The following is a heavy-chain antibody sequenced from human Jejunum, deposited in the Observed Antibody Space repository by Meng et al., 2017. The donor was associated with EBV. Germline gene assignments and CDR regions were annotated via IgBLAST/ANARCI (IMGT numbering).Heavy chain of an antibody. CDR2: IYWDDDK. J-gene: IGHJ4*02. D-gene: IGHD5-12*01. Sequence: QLTFKESAPTLVKPTHTLTLTCTFSGFSLTTSGVGVGWIRQPPGKAPEWLALIYWDDDKRYSPSLKSRLTITKDTSKNQVVLTMTNMDPVDTGTYFCAHSPMRTSSSGYPRGFDYWGQGTLVTVSS. CDR1: GFSLTTSGVG. V-gene: IGHV2-5*02. CDR3: AHSPMRTSSSGYPRGFDY.